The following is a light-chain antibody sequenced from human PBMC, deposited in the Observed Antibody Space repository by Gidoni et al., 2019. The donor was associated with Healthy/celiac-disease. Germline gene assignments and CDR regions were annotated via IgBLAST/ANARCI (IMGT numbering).Light chain of an antibody. Sequence: VGDRVTITCRASQSISSWLAWYQQKPGKAPKLLIYKASSLESGVPSRFSGSGSGTEFTLTISSLQPDDFATYYCQQYNSYPWTFGQGTKVEIK. J-gene: IGKJ1*01. V-gene: IGKV1-5*03. CDR3: QQYNSYPWT. CDR1: QSISSW. CDR2: KAS.